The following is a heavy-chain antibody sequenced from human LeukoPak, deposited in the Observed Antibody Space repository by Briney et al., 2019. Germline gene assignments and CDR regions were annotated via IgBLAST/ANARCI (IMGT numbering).Heavy chain of an antibody. D-gene: IGHD2-8*01. CDR3: AKDRPCINDVCHGDFVY. Sequence: PGGSLRLSCAASGFIFSSYAMSWVRQAPGKGLYWVSTISGSGGSTYYADSVKGRSTISRDNFKNTVYLQMNSLRAEDTAVYYCAKDRPCINDVCHGDFVYWGEGTLGTVSS. CDR1: GFIFSSYA. V-gene: IGHV3-23*01. CDR2: ISGSGGST. J-gene: IGHJ4*02.